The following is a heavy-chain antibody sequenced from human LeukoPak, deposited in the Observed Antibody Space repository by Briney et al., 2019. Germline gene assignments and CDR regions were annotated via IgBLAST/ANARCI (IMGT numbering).Heavy chain of an antibody. J-gene: IGHJ5*02. V-gene: IGHV1-69*13. Sequence: ASVKVSCKASGGTFSSYTLSWVRQAPGQGLEWMGGIIPIFGTANYAQKFQGRVTITADESTSTAYMELTSLRSEDTAMYYCAIVRMGNQLLFGFDPWGQGTLVTVSS. CDR1: GGTFSSYT. CDR3: AIVRMGNQLLFGFDP. CDR2: IIPIFGTA. D-gene: IGHD2-2*01.